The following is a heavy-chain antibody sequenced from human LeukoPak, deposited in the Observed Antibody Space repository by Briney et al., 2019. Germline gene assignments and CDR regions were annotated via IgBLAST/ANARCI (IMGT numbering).Heavy chain of an antibody. CDR3: TRDSGTYNWFDP. V-gene: IGHV3-73*01. CDR2: IDKKDKGYATAT. CDR1: GFIFSGSA. J-gene: IGHJ5*02. D-gene: IGHD1-26*01. Sequence: GGSLKLSCAASGFIFSGSAIHWVRQSSGKGLEWVGQIDKKDKGYATATAYAASVKGRFTISRDDSINTAYLQMKSLKTEDTALYYCTRDSGTYNWFDPWGQGTLVTVSS.